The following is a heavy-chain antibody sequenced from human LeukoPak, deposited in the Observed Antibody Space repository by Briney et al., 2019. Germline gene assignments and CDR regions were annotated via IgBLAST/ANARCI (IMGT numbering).Heavy chain of an antibody. D-gene: IGHD5-24*01. V-gene: IGHV4-39*02. J-gene: IGHJ4*02. CDR3: ARDRDGYAYSFDY. Sequence: SETLSLTCTVSGGSITSGSYHWGWIRQSPGKGLEWIGNTYYTGSAYYRPSLQSRVSISVDTSKKEFSLKLTSVTAADTAVYYCARDRDGYAYSFDYWGQGTLVTVSS. CDR2: TYYTGSA. CDR1: GGSITSGSYH.